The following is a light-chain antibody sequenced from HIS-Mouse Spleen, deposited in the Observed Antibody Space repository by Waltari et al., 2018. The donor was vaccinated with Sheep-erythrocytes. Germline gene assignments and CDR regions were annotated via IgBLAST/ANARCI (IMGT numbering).Light chain of an antibody. CDR2: DFS. Sequence: QSALTQPRPVSGFPGQSVTISCTGTSSYVGGYNYVPWYHRHPGKAPKLMIYDFSKRPSGVPDRFSGSKSGNTASLTISGLQAEDEADYYCCSYAGSYNHVFATGTKVTVL. J-gene: IGLJ1*01. CDR3: CSYAGSYNHV. CDR1: SSYVGGYNY. V-gene: IGLV2-11*01.